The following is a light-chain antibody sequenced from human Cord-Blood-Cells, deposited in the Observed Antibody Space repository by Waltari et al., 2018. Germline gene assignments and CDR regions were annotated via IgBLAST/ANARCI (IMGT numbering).Light chain of an antibody. CDR3: QQYYSTPPT. V-gene: IGKV4-1*01. CDR1: QSVLYSSNNQNY. Sequence: DIVMTQSPDSLAVSLGARATINCKSSQSVLYSSNNQNYLAWYQQKPGQPPKLLIYWTSTRESGVPDRFSGSGAGTDFSLTISSVQAEDVAVYYCQQYYSTPPTFGQGTKVEIK. CDR2: WTS. J-gene: IGKJ1*01.